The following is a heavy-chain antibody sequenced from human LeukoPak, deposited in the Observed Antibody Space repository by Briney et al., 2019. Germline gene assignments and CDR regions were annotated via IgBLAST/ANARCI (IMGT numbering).Heavy chain of an antibody. CDR1: AFTLSDYS. CDR2: ISGRSSTI. CDR3: ARDRLTSGSYFFDD. D-gene: IGHD1-26*01. Sequence: AGRSLRLSRAASAFTLSDYSMNWVRQAPGKGLEWISYISGRSSTIYYADSVRGRFTISRDNAKNSMYLQMNSLRAEDTAVYYCARDRLTSGSYFFDDWGQGTLVTVSS. J-gene: IGHJ4*02. V-gene: IGHV3-48*01.